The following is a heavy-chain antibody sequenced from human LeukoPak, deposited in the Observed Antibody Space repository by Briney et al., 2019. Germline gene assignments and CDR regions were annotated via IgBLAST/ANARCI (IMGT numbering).Heavy chain of an antibody. CDR3: ARGGSYYYDSSGYYPLDY. D-gene: IGHD3-22*01. J-gene: IGHJ4*02. CDR1: GFTFSSYE. CDR2: ISSSGSTI. Sequence: GGSLRLSCAAPGFTFSSYEMNWVRQAPGKGLEWVSYISSSGSTIYYADSVKGRFTISRDNAKNSLYLQMNGLRAEDTAVYYCARGGSYYYDSSGYYPLDYWGQGTLVTVSS. V-gene: IGHV3-48*03.